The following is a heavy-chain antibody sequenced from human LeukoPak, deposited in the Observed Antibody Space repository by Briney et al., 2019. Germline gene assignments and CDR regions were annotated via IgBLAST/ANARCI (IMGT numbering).Heavy chain of an antibody. D-gene: IGHD3-3*01. CDR3: ARDRHTLGVVITSRLTNWFDP. CDR1: GFTFSSYA. CDR2: ISYDGSNK. J-gene: IGHJ5*02. V-gene: IGHV3-30-3*01. Sequence: GGSLRLSCAASGFTFSSYAMHWVRQAPGKGLEWVVVISYDGSNKYYADSVKGRFTISRDNSKNTLYLQMNSLRAEDTAVYYCARDRHTLGVVITSRLTNWFDPWGQGTLVTVSS.